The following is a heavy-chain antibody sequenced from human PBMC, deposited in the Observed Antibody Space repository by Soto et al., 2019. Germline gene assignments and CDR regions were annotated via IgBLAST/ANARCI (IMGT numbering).Heavy chain of an antibody. J-gene: IGHJ4*02. D-gene: IGHD2-2*01. CDR1: GFTFSNYD. Sequence: EVQLLNSGGGLVQPGGSLRLSCAASGFTFSNYDMNWVRQAPGKGLEWVSAISGRGSSTYYAYSVKGRFTISRDDSKNTAYLQMNSLRAEDTAVYYCAKGSIVAGAIRYDLDYWGQGTLVTVSS. CDR2: ISGRGSST. CDR3: AKGSIVAGAIRYDLDY. V-gene: IGHV3-23*01.